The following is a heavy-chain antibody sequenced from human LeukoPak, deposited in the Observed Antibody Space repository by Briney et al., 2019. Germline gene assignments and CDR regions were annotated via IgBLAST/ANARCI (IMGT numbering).Heavy chain of an antibody. CDR1: GFTFSSYW. V-gene: IGHV3-7*01. CDR2: IKQDGSEK. D-gene: IGHD6-19*01. J-gene: IGHJ4*02. Sequence: GGSLRLSCAASGFTFSSYWMSWVRQAPGKGLEWVANIKQDGSEKYYVDSVKGRFTISRDNAKNSLYLQMNSLRAEDTAVYYCAKDPYSSGWYVRPYYFDYWGQGTLVTVSS. CDR3: AKDPYSSGWYVRPYYFDY.